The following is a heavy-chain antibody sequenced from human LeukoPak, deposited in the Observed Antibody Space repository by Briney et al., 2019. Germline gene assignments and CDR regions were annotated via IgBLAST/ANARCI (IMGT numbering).Heavy chain of an antibody. CDR2: IKQDGTEK. V-gene: IGHV3-7*01. D-gene: IGHD3-10*02. J-gene: IGHJ6*04. CDR1: GFTFTTYW. Sequence: GESLRLSCAASGFTFTTYWLGWVRQPPGKGLEWVANIKQDGTEKYYVDSVKGRFTISRDNAKNSLYLQMNSLRAEDTAVYYCAELGITMIGGVWGKGTTVTISS. CDR3: AELGITMIGGV.